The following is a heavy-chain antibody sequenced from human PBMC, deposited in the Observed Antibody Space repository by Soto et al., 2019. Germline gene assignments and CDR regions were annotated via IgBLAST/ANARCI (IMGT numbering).Heavy chain of an antibody. CDR2: IYYSGST. Sequence: SETLSLTCTISGGSISSYYWSWIRQPPGKGLEWIGYIYYSGSTNYNPSLKSRVTISVDTSKNQFSLKLSSVTAADTAVYYCARVRGFGEFPLRGIWFDPWGQGTLVTVSS. J-gene: IGHJ5*02. V-gene: IGHV4-59*01. CDR3: ARVRGFGEFPLRGIWFDP. CDR1: GGSISSYY. D-gene: IGHD3-10*01.